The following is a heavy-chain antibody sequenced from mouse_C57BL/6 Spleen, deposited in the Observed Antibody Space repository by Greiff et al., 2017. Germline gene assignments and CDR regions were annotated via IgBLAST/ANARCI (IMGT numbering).Heavy chain of an antibody. CDR1: GFSLTSSA. CDR2: IWTGGGT. CDR3: ASGSTEDYFDY. V-gene: IGHV2-9-1*01. J-gene: IGHJ2*01. Sequence: VKLVESGPGLVAPSQSLSITCTVSGFSLTSSAISWVRQPPGKGLEWLGVIWTGGGTNYNSALKSRLSISKDNSKSQVFLKMNSLQTDYTARDYCASGSTEDYFDYWGQGTTLTVSS. D-gene: IGHD1-1*01.